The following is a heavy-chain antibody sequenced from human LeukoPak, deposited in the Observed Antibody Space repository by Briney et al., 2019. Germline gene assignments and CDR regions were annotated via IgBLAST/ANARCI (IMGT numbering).Heavy chain of an antibody. Sequence: GGSLRLSCAASGFTFSDYYMSWIRQAPGEGLEWVSYISSSNSYTNYADSVKGRFTISRDNAKNSLYLQMNSLRAEDTAVYYCARDSSVEMATIGIDGMDVWGQGTTVTVSS. D-gene: IGHD5-24*01. CDR2: ISSSNSYT. CDR3: ARDSSVEMATIGIDGMDV. CDR1: GFTFSDYY. J-gene: IGHJ6*02. V-gene: IGHV3-11*06.